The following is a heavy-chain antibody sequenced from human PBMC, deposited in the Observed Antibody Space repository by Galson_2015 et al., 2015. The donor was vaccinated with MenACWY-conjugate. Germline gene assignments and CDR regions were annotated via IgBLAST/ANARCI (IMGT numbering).Heavy chain of an antibody. CDR2: IGAYNGDT. CDR1: GYRFTRYG. J-gene: IGHJ4*02. V-gene: IGHV1-18*04. Sequence: SVKVSCKAFGYRFTRYGISWVRQAPGQGLEWMAWIGAYNGDTRKAQKFQDRVSMTLETSTDTVYMELTSLRADDTAMYYCARRGALYSDYEVGEDYWGQGTLVTVSS. D-gene: IGHD5-12*01. CDR3: ARRGALYSDYEVGEDY.